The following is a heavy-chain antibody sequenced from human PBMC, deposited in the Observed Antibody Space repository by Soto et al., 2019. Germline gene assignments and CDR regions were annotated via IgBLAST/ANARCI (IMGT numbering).Heavy chain of an antibody. D-gene: IGHD3-3*01. V-gene: IGHV3-30*18. Sequence: QVQLVESGGGVVQPGRSPRLSCAASGFTFSSYGMHWVRQAPGKGLEWVAVISYDGSNKYYADSVKGRFTISRDNSKNTLYLQMNSLRAEDTAVYYCAKDSYDFWSGYYTGGLYYYGMDVWGQGTTVTVSS. CDR2: ISYDGSNK. CDR1: GFTFSSYG. J-gene: IGHJ6*02. CDR3: AKDSYDFWSGYYTGGLYYYGMDV.